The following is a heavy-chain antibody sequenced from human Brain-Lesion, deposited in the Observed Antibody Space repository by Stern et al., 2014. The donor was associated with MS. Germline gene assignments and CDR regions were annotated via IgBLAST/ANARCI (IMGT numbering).Heavy chain of an antibody. CDR2: IYSSGST. CDR3: ARGNYDVLTDNGGHGFDI. J-gene: IGHJ3*02. Sequence: QVQLQESGPGLVKPSQTLSLTCTVSGGSISSGNYYWSWIRQPAGEGLEWIGRIYSSGSTQYNPPLKSRVTISADTSTNQFSTRLTSVTAADTAVYYCARGNYDVLTDNGGHGFDIWGQGTMVTVSS. CDR1: GGSISSGNYY. D-gene: IGHD3-9*01. V-gene: IGHV4-61*02.